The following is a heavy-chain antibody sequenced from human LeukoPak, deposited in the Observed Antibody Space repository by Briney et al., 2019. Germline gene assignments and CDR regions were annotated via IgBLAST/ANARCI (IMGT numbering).Heavy chain of an antibody. V-gene: IGHV4-39*01. D-gene: IGHD3-3*01. J-gene: IGHJ5*02. CDR1: GDSISSSDYY. Sequence: KPSETLSLTCTVSGDSISSSDYYWGWIRQPPGKGLEWIANIYYSGTTYYNPSLKSRVTISVDTSKNQFSLSLSSVTAADTAVYYCARQGRLASANLWSGYYFNWFDPWGQGTLVTVSS. CDR2: IYYSGTT. CDR3: ARQGRLASANLWSGYYFNWFDP.